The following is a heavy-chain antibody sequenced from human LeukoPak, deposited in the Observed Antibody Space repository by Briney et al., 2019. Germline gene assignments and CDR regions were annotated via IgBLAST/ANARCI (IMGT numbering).Heavy chain of an antibody. J-gene: IGHJ4*02. Sequence: PSETLSLTCAVYGGSFSGYYWSWIRQPPGKGLEWIGEINHSGSTNYNPSLKSRVTISVDTSKNQFSLKLSSVTAADTAVYYCARGCRLLAAAGVKEFDYWGQGTLVTVSS. CDR2: INHSGST. D-gene: IGHD6-13*01. CDR1: GGSFSGYY. V-gene: IGHV4-34*01. CDR3: ARGCRLLAAAGVKEFDY.